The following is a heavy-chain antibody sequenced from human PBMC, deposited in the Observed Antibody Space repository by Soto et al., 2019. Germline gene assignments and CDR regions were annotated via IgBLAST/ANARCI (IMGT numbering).Heavy chain of an antibody. CDR1: GGSISSYY. CDR2: IYYSGST. Sequence: SETLSLTCTVSGGSISSYYWNWIRQPPGKGLEWIGYIYYSGSTNYNPSLKSRVTISVDTSKNQFSLKLSSVTAADTAVYYCARDGYTVTPNYYYGMDVWGQGTTVTVSS. V-gene: IGHV4-59*01. D-gene: IGHD4-4*01. J-gene: IGHJ6*02. CDR3: ARDGYTVTPNYYYGMDV.